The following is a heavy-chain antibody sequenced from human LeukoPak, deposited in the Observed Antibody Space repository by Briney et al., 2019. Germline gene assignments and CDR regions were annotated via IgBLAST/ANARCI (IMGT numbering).Heavy chain of an antibody. CDR2: ISHSGST. V-gene: IGHV4-34*01. CDR1: GGSFSGYY. Sequence: SETLSLTCAVYGGSFSGYYWSWIRQPPGKGLEWIGEISHSGSTNYNPSLKSRVTISVDTSKNQFSLKVSSVTAADTALYYCARTVVTTTSAFDIWGQGTMVTVSS. J-gene: IGHJ3*02. D-gene: IGHD2-21*02. CDR3: ARTVVTTTSAFDI.